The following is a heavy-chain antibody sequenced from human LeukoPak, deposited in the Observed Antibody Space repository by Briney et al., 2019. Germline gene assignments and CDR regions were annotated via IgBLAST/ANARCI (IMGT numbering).Heavy chain of an antibody. J-gene: IGHJ4*02. CDR1: GFTFSDYG. V-gene: IGHV3-23*01. CDR3: AKVPTDYDSSGYYLYYFDY. Sequence: GGSLRLSCAASGFTFSDYGMSWVRQAPGKGLEWVPAISGSGGSTYYADSVKGRFTISRDNSKNTLYLQMNSLRAEDTAVYYCAKVPTDYDSSGYYLYYFDYWGQGTLVTVSS. D-gene: IGHD3-22*01. CDR2: ISGSGGST.